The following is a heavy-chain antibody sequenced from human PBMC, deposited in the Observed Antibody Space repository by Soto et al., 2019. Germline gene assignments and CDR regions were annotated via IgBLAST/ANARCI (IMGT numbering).Heavy chain of an antibody. CDR3: AKGSGSYYDIYYYGMDV. V-gene: IGHV3-23*01. CDR2: ISGSGGST. J-gene: IGHJ6*02. Sequence: PGGSLRLSCAASGFTFSSYAMSWVRQAPGKGLEWVSGISGSGGSTYYADSVKGRFTISRDISKNTLYLQMNSLRAEDTAVYYCAKGSGSYYDIYYYGMDVWGQGTKVTISS. D-gene: IGHD1-26*01. CDR1: GFTFSSYA.